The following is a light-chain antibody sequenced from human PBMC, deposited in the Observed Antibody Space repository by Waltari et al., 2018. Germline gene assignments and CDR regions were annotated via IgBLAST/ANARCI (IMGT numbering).Light chain of an antibody. V-gene: IGLV2-23*01. CDR3: SSFVGGTTYLL. CDR1: GSF. Sequence: QSALTQPAPVSGSPGRSITISCTGGGSFVPLYQQHPGKAPKLLIYVDIRRPSGVSNRFSASKSDNTASLTISGLQADDEAVYYCSSFVGGTTYLLIGGGTRLTVL. J-gene: IGLJ2*01. CDR2: VDI.